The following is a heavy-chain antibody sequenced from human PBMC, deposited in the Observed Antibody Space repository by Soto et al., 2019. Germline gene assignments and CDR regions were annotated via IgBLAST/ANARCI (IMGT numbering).Heavy chain of an antibody. J-gene: IGHJ3*01. CDR3: AKAFYYGSGSYYLAFHV. V-gene: IGHV3-23*01. CDR2: ISGSGDST. Sequence: EVQVLESGGGLVQPGGSLRLSCAASGFTFSNYAMSWVRQAPGKGLEWVSTISGSGDSTYYADSVKGRFTISRDNSKTTLYLQMNSLGAEDTAVYYGAKAFYYGSGSYYLAFHVWGQGTMVTVSS. CDR1: GFTFSNYA. D-gene: IGHD3-10*01.